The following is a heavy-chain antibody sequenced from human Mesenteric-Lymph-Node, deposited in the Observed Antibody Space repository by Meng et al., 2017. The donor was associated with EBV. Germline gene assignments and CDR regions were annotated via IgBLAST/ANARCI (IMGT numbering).Heavy chain of an antibody. CDR1: GLPFSSYA. D-gene: IGHD3-3*01. Sequence: VELGDSGGAVSKPGRSLGLSCAASGLPFSSYAMSWVRQAPGKGLEWVSAIIGSGGSTYYADSVKGRFTISRDNYKNTLYLQMNSLRAEDTAVYYCAKELVGADYWGQGPLVTVSS. CDR3: AKELVGADY. CDR2: IIGSGGST. V-gene: IGHV3-23*04. J-gene: IGHJ4*02.